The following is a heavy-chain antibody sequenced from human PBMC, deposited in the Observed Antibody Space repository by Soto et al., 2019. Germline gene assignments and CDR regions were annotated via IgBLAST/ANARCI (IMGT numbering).Heavy chain of an antibody. CDR2: INDRGSI. J-gene: IGHJ2*01. Sequence: QVQLQQWGAGPLRPLETLSLTCGVSGGSFSGYYWAWIRQSPGKGLEWIGEINDRGSINYNPSLKSWVSISVDTSKNHYSLKLRSVTAADTAVYYCARESHDILTGPPWVWYFDLWGRGTLVTVSS. CDR3: ARESHDILTGPPWVWYFDL. V-gene: IGHV4-34*01. CDR1: GGSFSGYY. D-gene: IGHD3-9*01.